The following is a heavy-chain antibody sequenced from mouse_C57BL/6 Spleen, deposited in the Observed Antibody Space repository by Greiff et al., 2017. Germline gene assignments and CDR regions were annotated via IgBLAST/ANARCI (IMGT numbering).Heavy chain of an antibody. Sequence: ESGPGLVKPSQSLSLTCSVTGYSITSGYYWNWIRQFPGNKLEWMGYISYDGSNNYNPSLKNRISLTRDTSRNQFFLTLNSVTTEDTATYYCASHYDSMGPWFAYWGQGTLVTVSA. V-gene: IGHV3-6*01. D-gene: IGHD2-4*01. CDR2: ISYDGSN. CDR1: GYSITSGYY. CDR3: ASHYDSMGPWFAY. J-gene: IGHJ3*01.